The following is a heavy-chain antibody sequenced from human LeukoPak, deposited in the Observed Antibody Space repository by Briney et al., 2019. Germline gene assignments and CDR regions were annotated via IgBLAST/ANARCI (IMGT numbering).Heavy chain of an antibody. CDR1: GGTFSSYA. D-gene: IGHD3-16*02. J-gene: IGHJ5*02. CDR3: ARARDPYDYVWGSYRYWFDP. Sequence: GSSVKVSCKASGGTFSSYAISWVRQAPGEGLEWMGRIIPIFGTANYAQKFQGRVTITTDESTSTAYMELSSLRSEDTAVYYCARARDPYDYVWGSYRYWFDPWGQGTLLTVSS. CDR2: IIPIFGTA. V-gene: IGHV1-69*05.